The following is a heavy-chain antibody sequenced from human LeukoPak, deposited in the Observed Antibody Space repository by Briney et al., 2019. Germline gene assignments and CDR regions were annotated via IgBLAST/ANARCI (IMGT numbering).Heavy chain of an antibody. J-gene: IGHJ4*02. V-gene: IGHV4-39*01. CDR3: ARRSPVAGESY. D-gene: IGHD3-10*01. CDR1: GGSISSSSYY. CDR2: IYYSGST. Sequence: PSETLSLTCTVSGGSISSSSYYWGWLRQPPGKGLEWIGSIYYSGSTYYNPSLKSRVTISVDTSKNQFSPKLSSVTAADTAVYYCARRSPVAGESYWGQGTLVTVSS.